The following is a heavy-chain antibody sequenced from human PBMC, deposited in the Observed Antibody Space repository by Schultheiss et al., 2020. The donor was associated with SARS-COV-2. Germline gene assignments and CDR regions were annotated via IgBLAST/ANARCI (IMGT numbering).Heavy chain of an antibody. J-gene: IGHJ6*02. CDR2: IYYSGST. CDR1: GGSISSSSYY. Sequence: SETLSLTCTVSGGSISSSSYYWGWIRQPPGKGLEWIGSIYYSGSTNYNPSLKSRVTISVDTSKNQFSLKLSSVTAEDTAVYYCARDHGDYENYYYGMDVWGQGTTVTVSS. V-gene: IGHV4-39*07. D-gene: IGHD4-17*01. CDR3: ARDHGDYENYYYGMDV.